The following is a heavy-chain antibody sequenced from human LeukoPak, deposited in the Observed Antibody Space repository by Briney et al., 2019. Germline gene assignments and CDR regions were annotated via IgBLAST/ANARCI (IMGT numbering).Heavy chain of an antibody. D-gene: IGHD3-9*01. CDR1: GFTFSSYA. V-gene: IGHV3-21*01. CDR3: ARGHYDVLAASYKWTPDY. CDR2: ITSGGDYI. Sequence: GGSLRLSCAASGFTFSSYAMTWVRQAPGKGLEWVSSITSGGDYIYYADSVKGRFTTSRDNAKNSLSLQLNSLRVEDTAVYYCARGHYDVLAASYKWTPDYWGQGTLVTVSS. J-gene: IGHJ4*02.